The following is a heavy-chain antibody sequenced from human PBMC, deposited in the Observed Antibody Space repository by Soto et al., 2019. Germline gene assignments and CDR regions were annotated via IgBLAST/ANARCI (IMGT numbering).Heavy chain of an antibody. Sequence: EVQLVESGGGLVQPGGSLRLSCAASGFTFSSYWMHWVRQAPGKGLVWVSRINSDGSSTSYADSVKGRFTISRDNAKNTLYLQMNSRRAEDTAVYYCARGCPHVACTNGLDYWGQGTLVAVSS. D-gene: IGHD2-8*01. CDR1: GFTFSSYW. CDR2: INSDGSST. CDR3: ARGCPHVACTNGLDY. V-gene: IGHV3-74*01. J-gene: IGHJ4*02.